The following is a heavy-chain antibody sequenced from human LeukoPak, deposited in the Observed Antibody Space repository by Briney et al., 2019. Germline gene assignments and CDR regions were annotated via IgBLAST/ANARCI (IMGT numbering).Heavy chain of an antibody. J-gene: IGHJ6*02. CDR2: ISAYNGNT. D-gene: IGHD5-18*01. V-gene: IGHV1-18*01. CDR3: AKSRRIQLWLRELYYYYGMDV. Sequence: ASVKVSCKASGYTFTSYGISWVRQAPGQGLEWMGWISAYNGNTNYAQKLQGRVTMTTDTSTSTAYMELRSLRAEDTAVYYCAKSRRIQLWLRELYYYYGMDVWGQGTTVTVSS. CDR1: GYTFTSYG.